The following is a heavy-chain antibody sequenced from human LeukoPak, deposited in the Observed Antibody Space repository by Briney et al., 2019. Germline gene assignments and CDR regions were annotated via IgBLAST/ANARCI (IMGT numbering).Heavy chain of an antibody. V-gene: IGHV4-30-2*01. D-gene: IGHD3-16*01. CDR1: GGSISSGGYS. Sequence: SETLSLTCAVSGGSISSGGYSWSWIRQPPGKGLEWIGYIYHSGSTYYNPSLKSRVTISVDTSKNQFSLKLSSVTAADTAVYYCARDSLKITFGGVKGRGSLTFDYWGQGTLVTVSS. CDR2: IYHSGST. CDR3: ARDSLKITFGGVKGRGSLTFDY. J-gene: IGHJ4*02.